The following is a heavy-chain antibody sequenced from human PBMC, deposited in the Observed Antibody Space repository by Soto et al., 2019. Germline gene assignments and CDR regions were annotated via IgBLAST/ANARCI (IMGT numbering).Heavy chain of an antibody. V-gene: IGHV4-61*01. J-gene: IGHJ3*02. CDR3: ARDPSRGYYYDSSGYYDI. D-gene: IGHD3-22*01. CDR1: GGSVSSGSYY. Sequence: PSETLSLTCTVSGGSVSSGSYYWSWIRQPPGKGLEWIGYIYYGGSTNYNPSLKSRVTISVDTSKNQFSLKLSSVTAADTAVYYCARDPSRGYYYDSSGYYDIWGQGTMVTV. CDR2: IYYGGST.